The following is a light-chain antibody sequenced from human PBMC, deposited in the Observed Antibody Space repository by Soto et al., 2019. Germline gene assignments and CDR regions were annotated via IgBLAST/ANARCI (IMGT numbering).Light chain of an antibody. Sequence: QSALTQPPSASGSPGQSVTISCTGTSXDIGTYNCVSWYQQHPGKAPKLMIYEVSKRPSGVPDRFSGSKSGNAASLTISGLQADDEADYYCSSYAGSSNFVVFGGGTKLTVL. CDR2: EVS. V-gene: IGLV2-8*01. J-gene: IGLJ2*01. CDR1: SXDIGTYNC. CDR3: SSYAGSSNFVV.